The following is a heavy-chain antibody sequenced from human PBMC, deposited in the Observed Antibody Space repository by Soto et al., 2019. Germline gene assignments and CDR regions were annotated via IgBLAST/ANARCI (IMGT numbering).Heavy chain of an antibody. CDR1: GFTFTSYG. V-gene: IGHV1-18*01. D-gene: IGHD6-19*01. J-gene: IGHJ4*02. CDR3: AREGGIPCIAVAGTARFDY. Sequence: ASVKVSCKASGFTFTSYGISWVRQAPGQGLEWMGWISAYNGNTNYAQKLQGRVTMTTDTSTSTAYMELRSLRSDDTDVYYCAREGGIPCIAVAGTARFDYWRQRTLVTVSS. CDR2: ISAYNGNT.